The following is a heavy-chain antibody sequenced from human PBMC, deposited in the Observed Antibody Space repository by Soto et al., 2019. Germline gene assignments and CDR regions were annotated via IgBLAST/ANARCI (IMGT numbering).Heavy chain of an antibody. V-gene: IGHV4-4*07. CDR3: ARGTLMDYYDSSGYYFDY. CDR1: VGSFNGYY. Sequence: SEALSVTCTVSVGSFNGYYWSWIGQPAGKGLESIGRMYTSGSTNYNPSLKSRVTMSIDTSENQFSLKLTSVTAADTAVYYCARGTLMDYYDSSGYYFDYWGQGTTVTVSS. J-gene: IGHJ4*02. CDR2: MYTSGST. D-gene: IGHD3-22*01.